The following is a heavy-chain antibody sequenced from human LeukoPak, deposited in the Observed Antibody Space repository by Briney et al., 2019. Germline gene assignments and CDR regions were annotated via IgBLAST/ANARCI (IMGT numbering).Heavy chain of an antibody. J-gene: IGHJ5*02. CDR2: ISSSSSTI. D-gene: IGHD3-22*01. CDR3: ARVLHKRNYDSSDYYGS. V-gene: IGHV3-48*01. Sequence: GGSLRLSCVASGFTFSSYWMTWVRQAPGKGLEWVSYISSSSSTIYYADSVKGRFTISRDNAKNSLYLQLNSLRAEDTAVYYCARVLHKRNYDSSDYYGSWGQGTLVTVSS. CDR1: GFTFSSYW.